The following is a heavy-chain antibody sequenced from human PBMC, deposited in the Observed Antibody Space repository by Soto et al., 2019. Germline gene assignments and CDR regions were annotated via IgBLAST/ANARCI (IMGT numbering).Heavy chain of an antibody. CDR1: GYSFTSYW. V-gene: IGHV5-51*01. CDR2: IYPDDSDT. CDR3: ARQTPMRDTGLDY. J-gene: IGHJ4*02. Sequence: GESLKISCKGSGYSFTSYWIGWVRQMPGKGLEWMGIIYPDDSDTRYSPSFQGQVSISADKSISTAYLQWSSLKASDTAMYYCARQTPMRDTGLDYWGQGTLVTVSS. D-gene: IGHD5-18*01.